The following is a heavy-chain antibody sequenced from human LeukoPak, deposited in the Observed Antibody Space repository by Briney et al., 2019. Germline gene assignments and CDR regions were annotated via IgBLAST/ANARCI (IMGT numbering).Heavy chain of an antibody. CDR2: IIPMLGRT. CDR3: ARSSTMVRGVGNSYSYSMDI. CDR1: GGTFTSYG. D-gene: IGHD3-10*01. Sequence: ASVKVSCKISGGTFTSYGINWVRQAPGQGLEWMGQIIPMLGRTESAQRFQDRVTITADTSTVTVYMELNSLRSEDTAVYYCARSSTMVRGVGNSYSYSMDIWGKGTTVTVSS. J-gene: IGHJ6*04. V-gene: IGHV1-69*10.